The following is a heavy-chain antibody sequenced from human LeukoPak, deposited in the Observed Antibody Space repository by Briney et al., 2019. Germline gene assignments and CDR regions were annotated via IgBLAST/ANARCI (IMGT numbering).Heavy chain of an antibody. CDR2: MNPNSGNT. CDR1: GYTFTSYD. J-gene: IGHJ5*02. D-gene: IGHD3-16*01. CDR3: ARIRRLTNNWFDP. Sequence: GASVKVSCKASGYTFTSYDINWVRQATGQGLEWMGWMNPNSGNTGYAQKFQGRVTITRNTSISTAYMELSSLRSEDTAVYYCARIRRLTNNWFDPWGQGTLVTVSS. V-gene: IGHV1-8*03.